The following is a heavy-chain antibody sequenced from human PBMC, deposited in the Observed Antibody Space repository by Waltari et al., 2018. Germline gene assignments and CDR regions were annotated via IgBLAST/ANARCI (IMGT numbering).Heavy chain of an antibody. D-gene: IGHD3-9*01. V-gene: IGHV3-30*04. CDR1: GFTFSSYS. Sequence: QVQLVASGGGVVQPGRSLTLSCSASGFTFSSYSMHWVRQAPGKGLEWVAIIVNNGRNEYYGDSVKSRFTISKDNWKKTLYLQMNSLRAEDTAVYYCASDYYILTGYNPGGYWGQGTLVIVSS. J-gene: IGHJ4*02. CDR3: ASDYYILTGYNPGGY. CDR2: IVNNGRNE.